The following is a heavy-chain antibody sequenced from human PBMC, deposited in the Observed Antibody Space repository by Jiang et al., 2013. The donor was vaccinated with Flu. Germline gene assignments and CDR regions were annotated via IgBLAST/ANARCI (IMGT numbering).Heavy chain of an antibody. CDR3: ARESAYYYDSSGYEFDY. CDR2: IIPILGIA. J-gene: IGHJ4*02. V-gene: IGHV1-69*04. CDR1: GGTFSSYA. Sequence: SGAEVKKPGSSVKVSCKASGGTFSSYAISWVRQAPGQGLEWMGRIIPILGIANYAQKFQGRVTITADKSTSTAYMELSSLRSEDTAVYYCARESAYYYDSSGYEFDYWGQGTLVTVSS. D-gene: IGHD3-22*01.